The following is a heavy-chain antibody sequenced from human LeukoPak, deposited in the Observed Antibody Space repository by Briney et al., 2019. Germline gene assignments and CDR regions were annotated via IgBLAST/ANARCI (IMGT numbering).Heavy chain of an antibody. D-gene: IGHD2-21*02. Sequence: GGSLRLSCAASGFTFSNYGMNWVRQAPGKGLEWVSVISDSGGKTHYADSVKGRFTISRDNSKNTLYLQMNSLRAEDTAVYYCAREGPGAYCGGDCLGGAFDIWGQGTMVTVSS. J-gene: IGHJ3*02. V-gene: IGHV3-23*01. CDR3: AREGPGAYCGGDCLGGAFDI. CDR2: ISDSGGKT. CDR1: GFTFSNYG.